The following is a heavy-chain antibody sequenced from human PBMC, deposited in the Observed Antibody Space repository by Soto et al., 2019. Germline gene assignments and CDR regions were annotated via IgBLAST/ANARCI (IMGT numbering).Heavy chain of an antibody. CDR1: GFTFSSYA. V-gene: IGHV3-23*01. D-gene: IGHD2-15*01. Sequence: GGSLRLSCAASGFTFSSYAMSWVRQAPGKGLEWVSAISGSGGSTYYADSVKGRFTISRDNSKNTLYLQMNSLRAEDTAVYYCAKALGESGGRVYYYYYYMDVWGKGTTVTVSS. CDR3: AKALGESGGRVYYYYYYMDV. CDR2: ISGSGGST. J-gene: IGHJ6*03.